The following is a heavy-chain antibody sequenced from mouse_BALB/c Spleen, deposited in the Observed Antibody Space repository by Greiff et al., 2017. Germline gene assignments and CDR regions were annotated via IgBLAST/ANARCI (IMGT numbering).Heavy chain of an antibody. V-gene: IGHV7-3*02. CDR1: GFTFTDYY. J-gene: IGHJ4*01. CDR3: ARDPPGTGAMDY. Sequence: EVKLVESGGGLVQPGGSLRLSCATSGFTFTDYYMSWVRQPPGKALEWLGFIRNKANGYTTEYSASVKGRFTISRSNSQSILYLHMNTLRAEDSATYCSARDPPGTGAMDYWGQGTSVTVSS. D-gene: IGHD3-1*01. CDR2: IRNKANGYTT.